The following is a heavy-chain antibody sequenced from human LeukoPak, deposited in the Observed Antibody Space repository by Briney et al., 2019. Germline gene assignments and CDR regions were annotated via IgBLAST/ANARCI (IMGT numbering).Heavy chain of an antibody. CDR2: IHSSGTH. D-gene: IGHD3-3*01. V-gene: IGHV4-61*02. CDR1: GDSISGRAYY. Sequence: SETLSLTCTVSGDSISGRAYYWSWIRQPAGKGLEWIGRIHSSGTHSYNPSLKSRVSISVETSKNQFSLKLSSLTAADTAVYFCSRERGFWSGYFTPRYFDYWGQGTLVTV. J-gene: IGHJ4*02. CDR3: SRERGFWSGYFTPRYFDY.